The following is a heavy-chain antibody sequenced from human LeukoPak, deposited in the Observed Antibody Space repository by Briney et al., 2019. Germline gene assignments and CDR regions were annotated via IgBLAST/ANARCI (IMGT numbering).Heavy chain of an antibody. CDR3: AKEETHTNYDFWSGLTYYYYYYMDV. V-gene: IGHV3-23*01. CDR1: GFTFSSYA. CDR2: ISGSGGST. J-gene: IGHJ6*03. D-gene: IGHD3-3*01. Sequence: GGSLRLSCAASGFTFSSYAMSWVRQAPGKGLEWVSAISGSGGSTYYADSVKGRFTISRDNSKNTLYLQMNSLRAEDTAVYYCAKEETHTNYDFWSGLTYYYYYYMDVWGKGTTVTVSS.